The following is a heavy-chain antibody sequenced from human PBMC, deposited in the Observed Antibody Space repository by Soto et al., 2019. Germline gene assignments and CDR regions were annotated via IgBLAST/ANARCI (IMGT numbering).Heavy chain of an antibody. CDR1: GYTFSSSG. Sequence: QVQLVQSGAEVKKSGASVKVSCKASGYTFSSSGISWVRQAPGQGLEWMGWISGYNGNTNYGQKFQGRVTMTTDTSTRTAYMELRSLRFDDTAVYYCARVSGNYYEADRGDYWGQGTPVTVSS. V-gene: IGHV1-18*01. CDR2: ISGYNGNT. CDR3: ARVSGNYYEADRGDY. D-gene: IGHD3-22*01. J-gene: IGHJ4*02.